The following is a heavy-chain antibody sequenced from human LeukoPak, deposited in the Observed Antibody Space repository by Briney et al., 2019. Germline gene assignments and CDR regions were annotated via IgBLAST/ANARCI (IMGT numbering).Heavy chain of an antibody. CDR2: ISGSGGST. CDR1: GFTFSSYA. CDR3: AKDLRGYYYDSSGYSAY. D-gene: IGHD3-22*01. Sequence: GGSLRLSCAASGFTFSSYAMSWVRQAPGKGLEWVSAISGSGGSTYYADSVKGRLTISRDNSKDTLYLQMNSLRAEDTAVYYCAKDLRGYYYDSSGYSAYWGQGTLVTVSS. J-gene: IGHJ4*02. V-gene: IGHV3-23*01.